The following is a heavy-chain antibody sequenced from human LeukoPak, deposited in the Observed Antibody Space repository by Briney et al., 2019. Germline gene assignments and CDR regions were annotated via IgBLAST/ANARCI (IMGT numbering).Heavy chain of an antibody. J-gene: IGHJ4*02. CDR3: ARAWSLEQWLVR. D-gene: IGHD6-19*01. V-gene: IGHV1-69*13. CDR2: IIPIFGTA. CDR1: GGTFSSYA. Sequence: SVKVSCKASGGTFSSYAISWVRQAPGQGLEWMGGIIPIFGTANYAQKFQGRVTITADESTSTAYMELSSLRSEDTAAYYCARAWSLEQWLVRWGQGTLVTVSS.